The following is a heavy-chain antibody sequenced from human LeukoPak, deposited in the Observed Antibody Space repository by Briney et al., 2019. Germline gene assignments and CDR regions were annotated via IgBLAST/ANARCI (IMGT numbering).Heavy chain of an antibody. CDR2: IYHSGST. CDR1: GGSISSYY. J-gene: IGHJ5*02. CDR3: VRHRNYDILPGIDP. D-gene: IGHD3-9*01. Sequence: SETLSLTCTVSGGSISSYYWSWIRQPPGKGLEWIGEIYHSGSTNYNPSLKSRVTMSVDTSKNQFSLRLSSVTAADTAVYYCVRHRNYDILPGIDPWGQGILVTVS. V-gene: IGHV4-59*08.